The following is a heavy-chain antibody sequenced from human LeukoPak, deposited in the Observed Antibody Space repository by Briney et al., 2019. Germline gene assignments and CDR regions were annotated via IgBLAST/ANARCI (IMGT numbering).Heavy chain of an antibody. CDR3: ARDLYNSGVRGVIISLVFDY. CDR1: GFTFSSYA. CDR2: ISFDGTDA. Sequence: GGSLRLSCAASGFTFSSYAIHWVRQAPGKGLEWVAVISFDGTDAFYADSVKGRFTISRDNSKNTLYLQMNSLRADDTAVYYCARDLYNSGVRGVIISLVFDYWGQGTLVTVSS. V-gene: IGHV3-30*04. J-gene: IGHJ4*02. D-gene: IGHD3-10*01.